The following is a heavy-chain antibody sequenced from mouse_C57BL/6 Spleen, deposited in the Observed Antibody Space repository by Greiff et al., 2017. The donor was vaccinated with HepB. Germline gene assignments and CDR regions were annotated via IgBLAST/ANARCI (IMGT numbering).Heavy chain of an antibody. CDR3: ARDAQAWFAY. CDR2: IYPGDGDT. V-gene: IGHV1-82*01. Sequence: VQLQQSGPELVKPGASVKISCKASGYAFSSSWMNWVKQRPGKGLEWIGRIYPGDGDTNYNGKFKGKATLTADKSSSTAYMQLSSLTSEDSAVYFCARDAQAWFAYWGQGTLVTVSA. J-gene: IGHJ3*01. CDR1: GYAFSSSW.